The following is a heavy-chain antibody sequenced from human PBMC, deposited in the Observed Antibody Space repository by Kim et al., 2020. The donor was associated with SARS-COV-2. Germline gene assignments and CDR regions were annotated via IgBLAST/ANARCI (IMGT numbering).Heavy chain of an antibody. D-gene: IGHD2-15*01. Sequence: ASVKVSCKASGYTFTSYYMHWVRQAPGQGLEWMGIINPSGGSTSYAQKFQGRVTMTRDTSTSTVYMELSSLRSEDTAVYYCARETGIGSDLGYCSGGSCYHNWFDPWGQGTLVTVSS. J-gene: IGHJ5*02. CDR2: INPSGGST. CDR1: GYTFTSYY. V-gene: IGHV1-46*01. CDR3: ARETGIGSDLGYCSGGSCYHNWFDP.